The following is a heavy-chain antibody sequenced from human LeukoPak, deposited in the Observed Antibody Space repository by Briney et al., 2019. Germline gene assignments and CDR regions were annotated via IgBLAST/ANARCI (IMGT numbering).Heavy chain of an antibody. CDR2: INPNSGGT. J-gene: IGHJ3*02. D-gene: IGHD5-24*01. CDR1: GFTFTGYY. Sequence: ASVKVSCKASGFTFTGYYMHWVRQAPGQGLEWMGWINPNSGGTNYAQKFQGRVTMTRDTSISTAYMELSRLRSDDTAVYYCARVRWLQEDAFDIWGQGTMVTVSS. V-gene: IGHV1-2*02. CDR3: ARVRWLQEDAFDI.